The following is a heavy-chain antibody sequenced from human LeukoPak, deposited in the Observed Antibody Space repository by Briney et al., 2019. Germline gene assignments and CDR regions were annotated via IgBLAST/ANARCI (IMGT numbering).Heavy chain of an antibody. V-gene: IGHV4-59*01. J-gene: IGHJ2*01. CDR2: IYYSGST. CDR3: ARHRAQMTTVPYWYFDL. Sequence: SETLSLTCTVSGGSISPYYWSWIRQPPGKGLEWIGYIYYSGSTSYNPSLKSRIAISVETSKNQFSLKLNSLTAADTAVYYCARHRAQMTTVPYWYFDLWGRGTLVTVSS. D-gene: IGHD4-17*01. CDR1: GGSISPYY.